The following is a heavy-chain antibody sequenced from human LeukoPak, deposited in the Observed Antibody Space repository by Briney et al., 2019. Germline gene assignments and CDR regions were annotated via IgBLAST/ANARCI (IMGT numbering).Heavy chain of an antibody. CDR3: ASSEGYYRGDFGS. D-gene: IGHD1-26*01. CDR2: IFNTGDT. CDR1: GGLISSFY. J-gene: IGHJ4*02. Sequence: PSETLSLTCTVSGGLISSFYWSWIRQPPGKGLEWIGYIFNTGDTDHSPSLKSRVTISIDTSKNQFSLRLSSVTAADTAVYYCASSEGYYRGDFGSWGQGILVTVSS. V-gene: IGHV4-4*08.